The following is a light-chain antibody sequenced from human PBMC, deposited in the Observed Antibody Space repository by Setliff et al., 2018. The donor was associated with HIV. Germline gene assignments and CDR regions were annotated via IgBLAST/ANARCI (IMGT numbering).Light chain of an antibody. V-gene: IGLV2-14*01. CDR3: SSYTSSSTPVV. J-gene: IGLJ2*01. Sequence: QSVLTQPRSVSGSPGQSVTISCTGTSSDVGLYSYVSWYQQHPGKAPKLMIYEVSNRPSGVSNRFSGSKSGNTASLTISGLQAEDEADYYCSSYTSSSTPVVFGGGTKVTVL. CDR1: SSDVGLYSY. CDR2: EVS.